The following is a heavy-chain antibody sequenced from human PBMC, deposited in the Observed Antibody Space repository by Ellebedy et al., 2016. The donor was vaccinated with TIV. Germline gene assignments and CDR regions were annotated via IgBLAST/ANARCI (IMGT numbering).Heavy chain of an antibody. CDR2: SNGDGTTI. D-gene: IGHD5-12*01. CDR1: GFTLSGHW. V-gene: IGHV3-74*01. CDR3: TRNADIPDSFDY. J-gene: IGHJ4*02. Sequence: PGGSLRLSCAASGFTLSGHWMHWVRQAPGKGLVWVSRSNGDGTTISYVNSVEGRFTISRDNAKNMVYLQMNSLRVDDTAVYYCTRNADIPDSFDYWGQGALVTVSS.